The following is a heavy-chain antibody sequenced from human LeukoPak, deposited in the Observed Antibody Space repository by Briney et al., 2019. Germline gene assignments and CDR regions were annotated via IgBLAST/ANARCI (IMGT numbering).Heavy chain of an antibody. V-gene: IGHV4-61*02. Sequence: SETLSLTCTVSGGSISSGSYYWSWIRQPAGKGLEWIGRIYTSGSTNYNPSLKSRVTISVDTSKNQFSLKLSSVTAADTAVYYCARVLGVVTRGGDAFDIWGQGTMVTASS. CDR3: ARVLGVVTRGGDAFDI. CDR1: GGSISSGSYY. J-gene: IGHJ3*02. CDR2: IYTSGST. D-gene: IGHD3-3*01.